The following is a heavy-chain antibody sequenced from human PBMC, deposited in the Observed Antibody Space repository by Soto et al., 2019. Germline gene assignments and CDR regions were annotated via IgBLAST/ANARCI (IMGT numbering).Heavy chain of an antibody. J-gene: IGHJ6*02. V-gene: IGHV1-18*01. D-gene: IGHD2-8*01. CDR2: VSANNGHT. Sequence: ASVKVSCKDSGFTFSNYGLNWVRQAPGQGLEWMGWVSANNGHTNYAQNLQGRVSMTTDTSTSTAYMELRGLTFDDTAVYYCARDIESVTAKHFFYYYAMDVWGQGTTVTVS. CDR3: ARDIESVTAKHFFYYYAMDV. CDR1: GFTFSNYG.